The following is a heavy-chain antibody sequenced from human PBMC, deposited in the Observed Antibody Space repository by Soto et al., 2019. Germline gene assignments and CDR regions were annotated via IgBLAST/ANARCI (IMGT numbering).Heavy chain of an antibody. CDR2: ISAHNGNS. CDR3: ASELSGVYGLDYFDY. Sequence: QIQLVQSGAEVKEPGASVKVSCKAAGYTFINYAIKWVRQAPGQGLEWMGWISAHNGNSNYAQKFQGRVTMTTDTSTNTAYMELRSLTSDDTAVYYCASELSGVYGLDYFDYGGQGTLVTVSS. CDR1: GYTFINYA. D-gene: IGHD4-17*01. V-gene: IGHV1-18*01. J-gene: IGHJ4*02.